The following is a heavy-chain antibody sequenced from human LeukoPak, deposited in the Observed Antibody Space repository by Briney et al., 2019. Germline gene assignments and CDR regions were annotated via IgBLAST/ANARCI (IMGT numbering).Heavy chain of an antibody. V-gene: IGHV4-34*12. Sequence: SETLSLTCTVSGGSFSNYFWTWIRQPPGKGLEWIGEIVHSGNTKYNPSLKSRVTISVDTSKNQFSLSLTSVTAADTAVYYCARFGSSTWYKGAFDIWGQGTMVTVAS. J-gene: IGHJ3*02. CDR2: IVHSGNT. CDR3: ARFGSSTWYKGAFDI. CDR1: GGSFSNYF. D-gene: IGHD1-1*01.